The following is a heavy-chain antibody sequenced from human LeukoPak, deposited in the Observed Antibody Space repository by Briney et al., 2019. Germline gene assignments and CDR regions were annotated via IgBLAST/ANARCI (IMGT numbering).Heavy chain of an antibody. CDR1: GGTFSSYA. CDR2: IIPIFGTA. V-gene: IGHV1-69*06. J-gene: IGHJ4*02. CDR3: ASQYYYDSSGYLDC. D-gene: IGHD3-22*01. Sequence: SVKVSCKASGGTFSSYAISWVRQAPGQGLEWMGGIIPIFGTANYAQKFQGRVTITADKSTSTAYMELSSLRSEDTAVYYCASQYYYDSSGYLDCWGQGTLVTVSS.